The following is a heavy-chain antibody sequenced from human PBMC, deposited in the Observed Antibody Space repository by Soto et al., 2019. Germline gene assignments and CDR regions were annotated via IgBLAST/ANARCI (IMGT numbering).Heavy chain of an antibody. V-gene: IGHV3-33*01. CDR2: IWYDRSNK. Sequence: PGGSLRLSCAASGFTFSSYGMHWVRQAPGKGLEWVAVIWYDRSNKYYADSVKGRFTISRDNSKNTLYLQMNSLRAEDTAVYYCARTLVVPAAPIYYYYYMDVWGKGTTVTVSS. CDR3: ARTLVVPAAPIYYYYYMDV. CDR1: GFTFSSYG. J-gene: IGHJ6*03. D-gene: IGHD2-2*01.